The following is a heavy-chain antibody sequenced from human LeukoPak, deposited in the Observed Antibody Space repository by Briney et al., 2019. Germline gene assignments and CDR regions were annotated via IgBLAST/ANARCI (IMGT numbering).Heavy chain of an antibody. D-gene: IGHD1-26*01. Sequence: HPGGSLRLSCAASGFTFSSDAMHWVRQAPGKGLEWVAIILSDGSKTYYPDSVRGRFTISRDNAKNTLYLQMNSLRAEDTAVYYCASRYSGTYLVDYWGQGTLVTVSS. CDR3: ASRYSGTYLVDY. CDR2: ILSDGSKT. CDR1: GFTFSSDA. J-gene: IGHJ4*02. V-gene: IGHV3-33*08.